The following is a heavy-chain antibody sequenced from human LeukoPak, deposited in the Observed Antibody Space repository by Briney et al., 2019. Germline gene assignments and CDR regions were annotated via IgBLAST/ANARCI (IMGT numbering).Heavy chain of an antibody. Sequence: SETLSLTCAVYGGSLSGYYWSWIRQPPGKGLEWIGEINHSGSTNYNPSLKSRVTISVDTSKNQFSLKLSSVTAADTAVYYCAAVATTDIPFDYWGQGTLVTVSS. V-gene: IGHV4-34*01. CDR1: GGSLSGYY. CDR3: AAVATTDIPFDY. J-gene: IGHJ4*02. D-gene: IGHD5-12*01. CDR2: INHSGST.